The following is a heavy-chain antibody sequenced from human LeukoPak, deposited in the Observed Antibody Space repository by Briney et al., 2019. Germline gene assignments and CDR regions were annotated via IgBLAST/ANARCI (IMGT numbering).Heavy chain of an antibody. J-gene: IGHJ4*02. V-gene: IGHV1-8*01. Sequence: ASVKVSCKASGYTFTSYDINWVRQATGQGLEWMGWMNPNSGNTGYAQKFQGRVTMTRNTSISTAYMELSSLRSEDTAVYCCARARDYGGNPFDYWGQGTLVTVSS. D-gene: IGHD4-23*01. CDR3: ARARDYGGNPFDY. CDR1: GYTFTSYD. CDR2: MNPNSGNT.